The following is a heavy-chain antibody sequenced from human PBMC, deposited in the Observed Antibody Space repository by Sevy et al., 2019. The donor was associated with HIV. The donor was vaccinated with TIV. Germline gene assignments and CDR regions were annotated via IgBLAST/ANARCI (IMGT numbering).Heavy chain of an antibody. Sequence: ASVKVSCMVSGYTLSKLSMHWVRQAPGKGPEWMGGFDPEDGETIYAQKFQGRVTMTEDTSTDTAYMELSTLRSEDTAVYYCATTKDYYESSGSPFDYWGQGTLVTVSS. J-gene: IGHJ4*02. D-gene: IGHD3-22*01. CDR2: FDPEDGET. V-gene: IGHV1-24*01. CDR3: ATTKDYYESSGSPFDY. CDR1: GYTLSKLS.